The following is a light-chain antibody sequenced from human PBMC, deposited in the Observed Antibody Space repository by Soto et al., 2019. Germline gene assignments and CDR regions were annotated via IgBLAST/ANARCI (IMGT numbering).Light chain of an antibody. CDR1: QTISSW. CDR2: EAS. Sequence: DIQMTQSPSTLSGSVGDRVTITCRASQTISSWLAWYQQKPGKAHKLLIYEASTLQSGVQSRFSGSGSGTEFTLTIRSLEPEDFAVYYCKQRSNWPRTFGQGTKVDIK. J-gene: IGKJ1*01. CDR3: KQRSNWPRT. V-gene: IGKV1-5*01.